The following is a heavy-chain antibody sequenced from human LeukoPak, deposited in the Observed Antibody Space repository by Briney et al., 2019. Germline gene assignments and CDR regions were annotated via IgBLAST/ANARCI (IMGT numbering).Heavy chain of an antibody. V-gene: IGHV3-21*01. J-gene: IGHJ4*02. D-gene: IGHD3-22*01. CDR1: GFTFSSYS. CDR2: ISSSSSYI. CDR3: ARDPHSSGYYTYYFDY. Sequence: GRSLRLSCAASGFTFSSYSMNWVRQAPGKGLEWVSSISSSSSYIYYADSVKGRFTISRDNTKNSLYLQMNSQRAEDTAVYYCARDPHSSGYYTYYFDYWGQGTLVTVSS.